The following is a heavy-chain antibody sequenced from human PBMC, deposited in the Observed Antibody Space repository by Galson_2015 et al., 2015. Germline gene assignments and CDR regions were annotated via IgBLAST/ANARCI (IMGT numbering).Heavy chain of an antibody. J-gene: IGHJ4*02. CDR2: ISSGGISI. CDR3: ARGAGYNSAGY. CDR1: GFTFSDYY. V-gene: IGHV3-11*01. Sequence: SLRLSCAASGFTFSDYYMSWIRQAPGKGLEWISYISSGGISIYYADSVKGRFTISRDNAKNSLYLQMNSLRADDTAVYYCARGAGYNSAGYWGQGTLVTASS. D-gene: IGHD5-24*01.